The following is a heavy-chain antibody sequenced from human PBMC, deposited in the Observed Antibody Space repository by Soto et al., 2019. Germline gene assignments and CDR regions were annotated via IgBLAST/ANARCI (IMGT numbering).Heavy chain of an antibody. CDR3: AKKDCTGGSCYRPFDS. V-gene: IGHV3-23*01. D-gene: IGHD2-15*01. CDR1: GFTFSSYS. J-gene: IGHJ4*02. Sequence: GGSLRLSCAASGFTFSSYSMSWVRQAPGKGLEWVSATSGSGGSTYYADSVKGRFTISRDNSKNTLYLQMNSLRAEDTAVYYCAKKDCTGGSCYRPFDSWGQGTLVTVSS. CDR2: TSGSGGST.